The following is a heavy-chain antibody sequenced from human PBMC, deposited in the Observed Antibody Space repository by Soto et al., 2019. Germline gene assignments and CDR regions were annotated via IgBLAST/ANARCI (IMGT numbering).Heavy chain of an antibody. CDR1: GGTFSSYA. J-gene: IGHJ6*02. D-gene: IGHD3-3*01. Sequence: SVKVSCKASGGTFSSYAISWVRQAPGQGLEWTGGIIPIFGTANYAQKFQGRVTITADESTSTAYMELSSLRSEDTAVYYCARGYDFWSGLPRRGYYYGMDVWGQGTTVTVSS. CDR2: IIPIFGTA. V-gene: IGHV1-69*13. CDR3: ARGYDFWSGLPRRGYYYGMDV.